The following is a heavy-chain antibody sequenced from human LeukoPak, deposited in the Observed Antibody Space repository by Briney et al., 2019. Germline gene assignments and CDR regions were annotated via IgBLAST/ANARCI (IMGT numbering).Heavy chain of an antibody. Sequence: ASVKVSCKAPGYTFTSYGISWVRQAPGQGLEWMGWISAYNGNTNYAQKLQGRVTMTTDTSTSTAYMELRGLRSDDTAVYYCARVYYDFWSGSCFDYWGQGTLVTVSS. CDR3: ARVYYDFWSGSCFDY. CDR2: ISAYNGNT. J-gene: IGHJ4*02. V-gene: IGHV1-18*01. D-gene: IGHD3-3*01. CDR1: GYTFTSYG.